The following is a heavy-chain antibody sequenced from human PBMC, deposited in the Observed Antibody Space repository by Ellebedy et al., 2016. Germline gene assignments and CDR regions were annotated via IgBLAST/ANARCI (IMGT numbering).Heavy chain of an antibody. V-gene: IGHV3-7*02. CDR3: ARNPPPPLEQWLVLPDY. Sequence: GESLKISCAASGFTFSSYWMSWVRQAPGKGLEWVANIKQDGSEKYYVDSVKGRFTISRDNAKNSLYLQMNSLRAEDTAVYYCARNPPPPLEQWLVLPDYWGQGTLVTVSS. CDR2: IKQDGSEK. CDR1: GFTFSSYW. J-gene: IGHJ4*02. D-gene: IGHD6-19*01.